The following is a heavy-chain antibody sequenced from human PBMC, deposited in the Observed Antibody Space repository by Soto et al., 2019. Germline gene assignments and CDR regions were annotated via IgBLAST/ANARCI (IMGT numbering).Heavy chain of an antibody. V-gene: IGHV3-33*01. CDR1: GFTFSSYG. CDR3: ARQSSGKGGIAAAGLRQPYFFDY. D-gene: IGHD6-13*01. J-gene: IGHJ4*02. CDR2: IWYDGSNK. Sequence: PGGSLRLSCAASGFTFSSYGMYWVHQAPGKGLEWVAVIWYDGSNKYYEDSVKGRFTISRDNSKNTLYLQMNSLRAADTAVYYCARQSSGKGGIAAAGLRQPYFFDYWGQGTQVTVSS.